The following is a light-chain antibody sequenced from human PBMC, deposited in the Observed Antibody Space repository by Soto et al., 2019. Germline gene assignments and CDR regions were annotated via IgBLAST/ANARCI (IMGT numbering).Light chain of an antibody. CDR1: QSISSW. J-gene: IGKJ1*01. CDR3: QQYNTHQRT. Sequence: DIQMTQSPSTLSASVGARVTITCRASQSISSWLAWYQQKPGKAPKLLIYKASSLESGVPSRFSGSGSGTEFTLTISSLQPDDFATYYCQQYNTHQRTFCQGTKVEIK. V-gene: IGKV1-5*03. CDR2: KAS.